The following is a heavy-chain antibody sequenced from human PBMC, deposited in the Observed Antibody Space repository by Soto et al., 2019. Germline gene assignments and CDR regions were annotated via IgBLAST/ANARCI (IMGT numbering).Heavy chain of an antibody. CDR3: ARERGGYKHFDY. J-gene: IGHJ4*02. CDR2: INTYKGNI. Sequence: QVQLVQSGAEVKKRGASVRVSCKSSGYTFTDYGITWVRQAPGQGLEWMGWINTYKGNINYAQRLQGRVTMTPDTSTSTAYMELRSLTSDDTAVYYCARERGGYKHFDYWGQGALVTVSS. D-gene: IGHD1-26*01. CDR1: GYTFTDYG. V-gene: IGHV1-18*01.